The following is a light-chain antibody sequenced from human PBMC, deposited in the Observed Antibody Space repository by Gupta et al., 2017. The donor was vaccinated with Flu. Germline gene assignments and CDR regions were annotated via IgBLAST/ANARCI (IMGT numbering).Light chain of an antibody. CDR1: QSVSSD. V-gene: IGKV3-15*01. Sequence: ELAMTQSPATLSVSQGERATLTCRASQSVSSDLAWYQQKPGQAPRLLIYGASTRATGIPARFSGSGSGTEFTLTISSLQSEDFAVYYCQQKNNCPRTFGQGTQVEIK. J-gene: IGKJ1*01. CDR3: QQKNNCPRT. CDR2: GAS.